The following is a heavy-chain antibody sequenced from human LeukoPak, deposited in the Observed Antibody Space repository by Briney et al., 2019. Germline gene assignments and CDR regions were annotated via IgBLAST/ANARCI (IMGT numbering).Heavy chain of an antibody. J-gene: IGHJ4*02. CDR1: GFTFSSHT. CDR3: ARDLYT. V-gene: IGHV3-21*01. D-gene: IGHD1-1*01. Sequence: GGSLRLSCTASGFTFSSHTMTWVRQAPGKGLEWVSSITSANYIYYADSVKGRFAVSRDNAKNSLYLQMDSLKAEDTAVYYCARDLYTGGQGALVTVSS. CDR2: ITSANYI.